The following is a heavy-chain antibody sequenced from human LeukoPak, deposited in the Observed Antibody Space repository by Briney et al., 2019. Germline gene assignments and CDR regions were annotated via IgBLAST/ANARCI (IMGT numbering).Heavy chain of an antibody. CDR1: GFTFSSYG. CDR2: IRYDGSEK. Sequence: GGSLRLSCAAYGFTFSSYGTHWVRQAPGKGLEWVAFIRYDGSEKYYADSVKGRFTISRDNSKNTLYLQMNSLRVEDTAVYYCAARDFWSGPASDYWGQGTLVTVSS. D-gene: IGHD3-3*01. V-gene: IGHV3-30*02. J-gene: IGHJ4*02. CDR3: AARDFWSGPASDY.